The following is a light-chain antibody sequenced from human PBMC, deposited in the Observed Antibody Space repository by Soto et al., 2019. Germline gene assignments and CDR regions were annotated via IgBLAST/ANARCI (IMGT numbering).Light chain of an antibody. CDR2: DVT. CDR1: SSDIGRYNL. CDR3: CSHAGRGSVL. Sequence: QSALPQPASVSWSPGQSITISCTGTSSDIGRYNLVSWYQQYPGKAPKLVIYDVTKRPSGVSDRFSASKSGNTASLTISGLQAEDEADYYCCSHAGRGSVLFGGGTKVTVL. V-gene: IGLV2-23*02. J-gene: IGLJ2*01.